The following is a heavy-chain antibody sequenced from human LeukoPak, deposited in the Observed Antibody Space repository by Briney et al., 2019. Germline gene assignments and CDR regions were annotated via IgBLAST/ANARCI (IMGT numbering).Heavy chain of an antibody. V-gene: IGHV4-30-2*01. Sequence: PSETLSLTCTVSGGSISSGDYYWSWIRQPPGKGLEWIGYIYHSGSTYYNPSLKSRVAISEDRSKNQFSLELNSVTVADTAVYYCARDKGQDAFDIWGQGAMVTVSS. CDR3: ARDKGQDAFDI. CDR2: IYHSGST. CDR1: GGSISSGDYY. J-gene: IGHJ3*02.